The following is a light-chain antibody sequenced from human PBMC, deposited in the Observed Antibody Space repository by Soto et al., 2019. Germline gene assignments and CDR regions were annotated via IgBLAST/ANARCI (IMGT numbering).Light chain of an antibody. J-gene: IGKJ1*01. CDR1: QSISSS. V-gene: IGKV1-5*01. Sequence: DIQMTQSPSTLSASVGDRVSIACRASQSISSSLAGNQQKPGKAPKLLIYDASSLESGVPSRFSGSGSGTEFPLSINSLQPQDFGTYYCQQYHRYSWTFGQGTKVEIK. CDR2: DAS. CDR3: QQYHRYSWT.